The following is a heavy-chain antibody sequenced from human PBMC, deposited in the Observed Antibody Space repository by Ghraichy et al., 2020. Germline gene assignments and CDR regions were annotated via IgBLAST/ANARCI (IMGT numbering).Heavy chain of an antibody. V-gene: IGHV4-39*01. CDR1: GGSISSSSYY. J-gene: IGHJ4*02. CDR3: ARIPDDSSGWYRSPTYYFDY. D-gene: IGHD6-19*01. Sequence: SETLSLTCTVSGGSISSSSYYWGWIRQPPGKGLEWIGSIYYSGSTYYNPSLKSRVTISVDTSKNQFSLKLSSVTAADTAVYYCARIPDDSSGWYRSPTYYFDYWGQGTLVTVSS. CDR2: IYYSGST.